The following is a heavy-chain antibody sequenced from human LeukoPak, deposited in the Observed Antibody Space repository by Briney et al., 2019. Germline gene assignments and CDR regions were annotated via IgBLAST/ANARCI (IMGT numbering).Heavy chain of an antibody. J-gene: IGHJ6*03. Sequence: GRSLRLSCTASGFTFGDYAMSWFRQAPGKGLEWVGFIRSKAYGGTTEYAASVKGRFTISRDDPKSIAYLQMNSLKTEDTAVYYCTRDLRGVSSGYYYGDYYYYYYMDVWGKGTTVTVSS. CDR1: GFTFGDYA. D-gene: IGHD3-22*01. CDR3: TRDLRGVSSGYYYGDYYYYYYMDV. CDR2: IRSKAYGGTT. V-gene: IGHV3-49*03.